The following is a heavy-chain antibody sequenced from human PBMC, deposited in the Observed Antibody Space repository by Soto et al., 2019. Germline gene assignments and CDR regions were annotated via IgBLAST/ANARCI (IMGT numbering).Heavy chain of an antibody. J-gene: IGHJ4*02. Sequence: ASVKVSCKASGYTFTSYGISWVRQAPGQGLEWMGWISAYNGNTNYAQKLQGRVTMTTDTSTSTAYMELRSLRSDDTAVYYCARSSPVEYDYIWGSYRYTDDYWGQGTLVTVSS. CDR1: GYTFTSYG. CDR3: ARSSPVEYDYIWGSYRYTDDY. V-gene: IGHV1-18*01. CDR2: ISAYNGNT. D-gene: IGHD3-16*02.